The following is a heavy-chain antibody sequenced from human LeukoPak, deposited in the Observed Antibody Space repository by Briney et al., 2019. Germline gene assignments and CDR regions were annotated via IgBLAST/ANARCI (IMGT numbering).Heavy chain of an antibody. V-gene: IGHV3-23*01. Sequence: PGESLRLSCAASGFTFSSHDMGWVRQAPGKGLEWVSGITTSGEITYYADSVKGRFTISRDNSKNTLSLQMNSLTAEDTAIYYCAKDIAQGYTYGSIEQDYWGQGTLVTVSS. CDR3: AKDIAQGYTYGSIEQDY. D-gene: IGHD5-18*01. CDR1: GFTFSSHD. J-gene: IGHJ4*02. CDR2: ITTSGEIT.